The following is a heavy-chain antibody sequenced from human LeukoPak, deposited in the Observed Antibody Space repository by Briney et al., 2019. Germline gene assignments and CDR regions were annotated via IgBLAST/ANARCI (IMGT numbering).Heavy chain of an antibody. D-gene: IGHD3-10*01. CDR1: GFIFSSYA. Sequence: GGSLRLSCAASGFIFSSYAMSWVRQAPGKGLEWVSAISGSGGSTYYADSVKGRFTISRDNSKNTLYLQMNSLRAEDTAVYYCAKDSTYYGSGSDNWFDPWGQGTLVTVSS. CDR2: ISGSGGST. J-gene: IGHJ5*02. V-gene: IGHV3-23*01. CDR3: AKDSTYYGSGSDNWFDP.